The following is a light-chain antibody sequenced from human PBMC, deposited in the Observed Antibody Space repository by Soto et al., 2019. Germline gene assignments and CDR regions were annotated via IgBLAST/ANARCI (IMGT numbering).Light chain of an antibody. CDR2: GAS. CDR3: QQRSDWPLT. CDR1: QNIRSH. J-gene: IGKJ4*01. V-gene: IGKV3-11*01. Sequence: EIVLTQSPATLSLSPGERATLSCKASQNIRSHLAWYLQKPGQPPRLLIFGASNRATGIPARFSGSGSGTDFTLTISSLEPEGSGLYYCQQRSDWPLTFGGGARVEVK.